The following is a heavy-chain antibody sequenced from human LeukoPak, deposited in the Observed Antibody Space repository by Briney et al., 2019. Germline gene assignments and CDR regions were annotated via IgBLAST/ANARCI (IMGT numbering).Heavy chain of an antibody. CDR1: GFTFSSYE. D-gene: IGHD2-21*02. CDR2: ISSSGSTI. V-gene: IGHV3-48*03. J-gene: IGHJ5*02. CDR3: AREVVVVTGPRGFNRGGWFDP. Sequence: PGGSLRLSCAASGFTFSSYEMNWVRQAPGKGLEWVSYISSSGSTIYYADSVKGRFTISRDNAKNSLYLQMNSLRAEDTAVYYCAREVVVVTGPRGFNRGGWFDPWGQGTLVTVSS.